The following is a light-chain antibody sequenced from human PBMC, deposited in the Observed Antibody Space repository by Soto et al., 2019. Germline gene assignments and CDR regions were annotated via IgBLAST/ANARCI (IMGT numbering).Light chain of an antibody. CDR1: QGINNH. CDR3: QNYNSAPPAGT. Sequence: DFQMTQSPSSLSASVGDRVTITCRASQGINNHLAWFQQKPGKVPKVLIYAASTLQSVVPSRFSGSGSGTDFTLPISSLQPEDVATYYCQNYNSAPPAGTFGGGTKVEIK. V-gene: IGKV1-27*01. J-gene: IGKJ4*01. CDR2: AAS.